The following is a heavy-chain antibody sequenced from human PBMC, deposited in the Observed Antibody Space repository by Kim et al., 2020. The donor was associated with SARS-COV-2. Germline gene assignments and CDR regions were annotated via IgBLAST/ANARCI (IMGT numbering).Heavy chain of an antibody. CDR3: AKELDGTYYYYYGMDV. J-gene: IGHJ6*02. V-gene: IGHV3-33*06. Sequence: GGSLRLSCAASGFTFSSYGMHWVRQAPGKGLEWVAVIWYDGSNKYYADSVKGRFTISRDNSKNTLYLQMNSLRAEDTAVYYCAKELDGTYYYYYGMDVWGQGTTVTVSS. CDR1: GFTFSSYG. D-gene: IGHD1-1*01. CDR2: IWYDGSNK.